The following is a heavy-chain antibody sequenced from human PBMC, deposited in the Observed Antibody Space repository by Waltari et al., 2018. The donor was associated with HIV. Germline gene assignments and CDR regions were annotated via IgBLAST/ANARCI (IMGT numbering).Heavy chain of an antibody. CDR2: IYPVDFAA. J-gene: IGHJ3*02. CDR1: GYSFTSYW. Sequence: EVQLVQSGAEVKKPGESLKISCKGSGYSFTSYWIGWVRQMPGKGLEWKGAIYPVDFAARYSPSFHGQVTISANKSISTAYLQWSSLKASDTAMYYCARPYRRGWGPFHDAFDIWGQGTMVTVSS. CDR3: ARPYRRGWGPFHDAFDI. V-gene: IGHV5-51*01. D-gene: IGHD3-16*01.